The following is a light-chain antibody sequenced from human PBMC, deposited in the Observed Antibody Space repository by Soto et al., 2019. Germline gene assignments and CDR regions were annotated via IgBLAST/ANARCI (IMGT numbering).Light chain of an antibody. CDR1: QNINRY. CDR3: QQSYRTPPWT. Sequence: TQSPSSLSASVGDRVTITCRSSQNINRYLNWYQQKSGQAPKLXIYAASSLQSGVPSRFSGSGSGTDFTLTINSLQPEDFATYYCQQSYRTPPWTFGQGTKVDIK. V-gene: IGKV1-39*01. J-gene: IGKJ1*01. CDR2: AAS.